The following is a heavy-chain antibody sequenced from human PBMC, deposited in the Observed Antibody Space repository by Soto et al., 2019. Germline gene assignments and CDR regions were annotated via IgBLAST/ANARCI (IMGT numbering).Heavy chain of an antibody. CDR3: ASMGYHYGSGSYPLDY. J-gene: IGHJ4*02. V-gene: IGHV4-59*08. Sequence: SETLSLTCTVSGGSISSYYWTWIRQPPGKGLEWIGFMYNSGGTHYNPSLKSRVTISLDTSKNQFSLNLRSVTAADTAVYYCASMGYHYGSGSYPLDYWGQGTLVTVS. CDR1: GGSISSYY. CDR2: MYNSGGT. D-gene: IGHD3-10*01.